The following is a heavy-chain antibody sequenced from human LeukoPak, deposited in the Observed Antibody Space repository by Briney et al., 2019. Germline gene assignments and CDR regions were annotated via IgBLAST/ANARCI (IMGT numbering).Heavy chain of an antibody. CDR2: FDPEDGET. D-gene: IGHD3-22*01. CDR1: GYTLSELS. V-gene: IGHV1-24*01. J-gene: IGHJ4*02. Sequence: ASVKVSCKVPGYTLSELSMHWVRQAPGKGLEWMGGFDPEDGETIYAQKFQGRVTMTEDTSTDTTYMELSSLRSEDTAVYYCARGYYYDSSGYSHMGYWGQGTLVTVSS. CDR3: ARGYYYDSSGYSHMGY.